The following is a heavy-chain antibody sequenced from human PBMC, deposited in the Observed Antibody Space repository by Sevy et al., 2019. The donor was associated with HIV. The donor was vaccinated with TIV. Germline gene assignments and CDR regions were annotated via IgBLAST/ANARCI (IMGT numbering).Heavy chain of an antibody. D-gene: IGHD3-22*01. CDR2: IYSGGST. J-gene: IGHJ3*02. CDR1: GFTVSSNY. V-gene: IGHV3-53*01. Sequence: GPLRLSCAASGFTVSSNYMSWVRQAPGKGLEWVSVIYSGGSTYYADSVKGRFTISRDNSKNTLYLQMNSLRAEDTAVYYCARGLTYYYDSSGYFWSFAFDIWGQGTMVTVSS. CDR3: ARGLTYYYDSSGYFWSFAFDI.